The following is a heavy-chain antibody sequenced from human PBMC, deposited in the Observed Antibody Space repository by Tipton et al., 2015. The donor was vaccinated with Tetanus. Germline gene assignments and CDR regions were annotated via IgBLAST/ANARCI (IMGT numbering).Heavy chain of an antibody. V-gene: IGHV1-18*01. CDR2: VSPYNGDT. D-gene: IGHD3-10*01. CDR3: ATFYYGSGSYRGGLRKFDY. J-gene: IGHJ4*02. CDR1: GGTFTNYA. Sequence: QLVQSGPEVKKPGSSVKVSCLASGGTFTNYALSWVRQAPGQGLEWMGWVSPYNGDTFFAQNVQGRVTMTTDTSTSTAYMELRTLRSDDTAVYYCATFYYGSGSYRGGLRKFDYWGQGTLSPSPQ.